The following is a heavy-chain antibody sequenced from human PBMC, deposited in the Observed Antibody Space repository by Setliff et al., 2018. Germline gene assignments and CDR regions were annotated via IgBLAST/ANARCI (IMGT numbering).Heavy chain of an antibody. Sequence: SETLSLTCAVSGYSISSGYYWGWIRQPPGKGLEWIGSIYHSGSTYYNPSLKSRVTISVDTSKNQFSLKLSSVTAADTAVYYCARQTTIVVVPAAMENWFDPWGQGTLVTVS. CDR3: ARQTTIVVVPAAMENWFDP. D-gene: IGHD2-2*01. V-gene: IGHV4-38-2*01. CDR1: GYSISSGYY. J-gene: IGHJ5*02. CDR2: IYHSGST.